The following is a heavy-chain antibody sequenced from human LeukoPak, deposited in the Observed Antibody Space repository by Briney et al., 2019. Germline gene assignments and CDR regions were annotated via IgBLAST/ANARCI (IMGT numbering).Heavy chain of an antibody. CDR1: GGSVSSGSYY. J-gene: IGHJ6*03. CDR2: IYTSGIT. Sequence: SQTLSLXCTVSGGSVSSGSYYWSWIRQPAGKGLEWIGRIYTSGITNYNPSLKSRVTISVDTSKNQFSLRLSSVTAADTAVYYCARGAGFLGDMDVWGKGTTVTVSS. V-gene: IGHV4-61*02. CDR3: ARGAGFLGDMDV. D-gene: IGHD3-16*01.